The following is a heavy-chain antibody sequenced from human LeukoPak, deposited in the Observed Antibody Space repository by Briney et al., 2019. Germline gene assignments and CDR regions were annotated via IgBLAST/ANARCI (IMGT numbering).Heavy chain of an antibody. CDR1: GFTFSSYE. CDR2: ISSSGSTI. D-gene: IGHD1-26*01. CDR3: ARSGRGGAFDI. J-gene: IGHJ3*02. V-gene: IGHV3-48*03. Sequence: GGSLRLSCAASGFTFSSYEMNWVRQAPGKGLEWVSYISSSGSTIYYADSVKGRFTISRDNAKNTLYLQMNSLRAEDTAVYYCARSGRGGAFDIWGQGTMVTVSS.